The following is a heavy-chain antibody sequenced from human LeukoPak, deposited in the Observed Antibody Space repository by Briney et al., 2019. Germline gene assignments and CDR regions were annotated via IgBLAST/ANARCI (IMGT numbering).Heavy chain of an antibody. CDR2: INHSGST. V-gene: IGHV4-34*01. CDR3: ARGLVRGVIRGDY. D-gene: IGHD3-10*01. CDR1: GGSFSGYY. Sequence: SETLSLTCAVYGGSFSGYYWSWIRQPPGKGLEWIGEINHSGSTNYNPSLKSRVTISVDTSKNQFSLKLSSVTAADTAVYYCARGLVRGVIRGDYWGQGTLVTVSS. J-gene: IGHJ4*02.